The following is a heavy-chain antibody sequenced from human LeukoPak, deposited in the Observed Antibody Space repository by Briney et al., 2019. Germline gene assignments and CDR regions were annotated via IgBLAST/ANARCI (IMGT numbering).Heavy chain of an antibody. Sequence: GGSLRLSCAVSRFTLSDYLMRWVRQAPGKGLEWVAAINKDGSEIQYVNSVKGRFTISRDNARNSVYLQMTSLGAEDTAVYYCATYTQDFGAPGGADYWGLGTPVTVSS. D-gene: IGHD2-8*02. CDR2: INKDGSEI. J-gene: IGHJ4*02. V-gene: IGHV3-7*01. CDR1: RFTLSDYL. CDR3: ATYTQDFGAPGGADY.